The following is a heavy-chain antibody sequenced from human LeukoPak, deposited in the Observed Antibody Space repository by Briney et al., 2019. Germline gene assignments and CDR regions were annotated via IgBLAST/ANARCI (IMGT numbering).Heavy chain of an antibody. CDR3: ARVVPAAILAHFDY. CDR2: IYHSGST. Sequence: SETLSLTCTVSGGSISSGGYYWSWIRQPPGKGLEWIGYIYHSGSTYYNPSLKSRVTISVDRSKNQFSLRLSSVTAADTAVYYCARVVPAAILAHFDYWGQGTPVTVSS. D-gene: IGHD2-2*02. V-gene: IGHV4-30-2*01. J-gene: IGHJ4*02. CDR1: GGSISSGGYY.